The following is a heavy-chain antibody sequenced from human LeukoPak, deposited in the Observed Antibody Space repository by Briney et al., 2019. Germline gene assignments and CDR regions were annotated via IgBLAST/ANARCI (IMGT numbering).Heavy chain of an antibody. CDR3: ARDKSAGADTGSSFYF. Sequence: GGSLRLSCAASGFTFSDYYMSWIRQAPGKGLEWVSYISSSGSTIYYADSVKGRFTISRDNAKNSLYLQMDSLRAEDTAVYYCARDKSAGADTGSSFYFWGQGALVTVSS. CDR1: GFTFSDYY. CDR2: ISSSGSTI. D-gene: IGHD3-10*01. V-gene: IGHV3-11*01. J-gene: IGHJ4*02.